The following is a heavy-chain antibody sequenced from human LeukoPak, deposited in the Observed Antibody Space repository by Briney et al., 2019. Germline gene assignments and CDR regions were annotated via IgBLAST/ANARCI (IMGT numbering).Heavy chain of an antibody. D-gene: IGHD3-22*01. V-gene: IGHV1-18*01. CDR2: ISAYNGNT. J-gene: IGHJ3*02. CDR1: GYTFTSYG. CDR3: ARDRVKDSSGYYYVQKEQNAFDI. Sequence: ASVKVSCKASGYTFTSYGISWVRQAPGQGLEWMGWISAYNGNTNYAQKLQGRVTMTTDTSTSTAYMELRSLRSDDTAVYYCARDRVKDSSGYYYVQKEQNAFDIWGQGTMVTVSS.